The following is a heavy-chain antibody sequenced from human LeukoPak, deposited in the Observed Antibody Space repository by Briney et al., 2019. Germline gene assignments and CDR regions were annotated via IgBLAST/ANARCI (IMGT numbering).Heavy chain of an antibody. J-gene: IGHJ4*02. CDR1: GFPFSVYE. CDR3: ALLAVASDFDY. V-gene: IGHV3-48*03. CDR2: IASSGTIK. D-gene: IGHD6-19*01. Sequence: GESLRLSCVVSGFPFSVYEMNWVRQAPGKGQEWVSNIASSGTIKYYADSVKGRFSISRDNAKSSLYLQMNSLRVEDTAVYYCALLAVASDFDYWGQGALVTVSS.